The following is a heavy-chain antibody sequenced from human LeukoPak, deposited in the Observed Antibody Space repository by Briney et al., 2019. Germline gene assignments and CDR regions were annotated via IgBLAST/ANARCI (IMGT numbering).Heavy chain of an antibody. CDR3: ARGSLAARGDY. Sequence: AAVKVSCKASGYIFTSYYMHGVRQAPGQGREGMGIINPSGGKTSYAQKFQGRVTMTRDPSTRTVYMELRSLRSEDTAVYYCARGSLAARGDYWGQGTLVIVSS. CDR1: GYIFTSYY. V-gene: IGHV1-46*01. D-gene: IGHD6-6*01. CDR2: INPSGGKT. J-gene: IGHJ4*02.